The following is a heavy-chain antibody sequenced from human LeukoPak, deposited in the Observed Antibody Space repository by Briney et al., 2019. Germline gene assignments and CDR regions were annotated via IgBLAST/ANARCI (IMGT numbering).Heavy chain of an antibody. CDR2: ISSSGSTK. D-gene: IGHD3-10*02. CDR3: AELGITMIGGV. Sequence: PGGSLRLSCAASGFTFSDYYMFWIRQAPGKGLERVSYISSSGSTKYYADSVKGRFTISRDNAKNSLYLQMNSLRAEDTAVYYCAELGITMIGGVWGKGTTVTISS. CDR1: GFTFSDYY. J-gene: IGHJ6*04. V-gene: IGHV3-11*04.